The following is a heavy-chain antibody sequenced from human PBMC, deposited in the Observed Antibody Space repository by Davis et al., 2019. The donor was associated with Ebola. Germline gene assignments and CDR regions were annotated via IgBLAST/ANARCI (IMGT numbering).Heavy chain of an antibody. J-gene: IGHJ6*02. CDR3: ARDKGRFLEWLLFWGDYGMDV. CDR1: GFTFSSYG. CDR2: IWYDGSNK. V-gene: IGHV3-33*01. D-gene: IGHD3-3*01. Sequence: GGSLRLSCAASGFTFSSYGMHWVRQAPGKGLEWVAVIWYDGSNKYYADSVKGRFTISRDNSKNTLYLQMNSLRAEDTAVYYCARDKGRFLEWLLFWGDYGMDVWGQGTTVTVSS.